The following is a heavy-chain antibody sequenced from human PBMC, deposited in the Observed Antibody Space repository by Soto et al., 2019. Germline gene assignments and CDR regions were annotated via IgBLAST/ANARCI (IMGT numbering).Heavy chain of an antibody. CDR2: ISAYNGNT. V-gene: IGHV1-18*01. D-gene: IGHD3-10*01. J-gene: IGHJ6*02. Sequence: GASVKVSCKASGYTFTSYGISWVRQAPGQGLEWMGWISAYNGNTNYAQKLQGRVTMTTDTSTSTAYMELRSLRSDDTAVYYCASMGSGRTSYYYYGMDVWGQGTTVTVSS. CDR1: GYTFTSYG. CDR3: ASMGSGRTSYYYYGMDV.